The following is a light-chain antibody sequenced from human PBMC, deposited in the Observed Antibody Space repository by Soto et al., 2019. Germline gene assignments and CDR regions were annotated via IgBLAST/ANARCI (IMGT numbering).Light chain of an antibody. V-gene: IGKV1-5*01. CDR2: DAS. CDR1: QSISSW. J-gene: IGKJ1*01. Sequence: DIQMTQSPSTLSVSVGDRVTITCRASQSISSWLAWFQLKPGKAPKLLIYDASSLEGGVPSRFRGSGSGTELALTISSLQPHDFGTYYCQHYNSYSRTVGHRTQVDIK. CDR3: QHYNSYSRT.